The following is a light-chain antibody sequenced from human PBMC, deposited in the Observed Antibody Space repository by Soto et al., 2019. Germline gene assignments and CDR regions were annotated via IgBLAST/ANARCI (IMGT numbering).Light chain of an antibody. CDR2: AAS. CDR1: QGIRHD. CDR3: LQHNTYPLT. V-gene: IGKV1-17*01. Sequence: DIQMTQAPSSLSASVGDRVTITCRASQGIRHDLGWYQQKPGKAPKRLIYAASSLQSGVPSRFSGSGFGTEFTLTISSLQPEDFATYYFLQHNTYPLTFGGGTKVEI. J-gene: IGKJ4*01.